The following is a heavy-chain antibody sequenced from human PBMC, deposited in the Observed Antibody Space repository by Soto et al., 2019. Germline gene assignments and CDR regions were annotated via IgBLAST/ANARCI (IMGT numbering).Heavy chain of an antibody. J-gene: IGHJ4*02. CDR2: INPNSGGT. D-gene: IGHD1-26*01. CDR3: ATDSLLVGATANYSDY. CDR1: GYTFTGYY. Sequence: ASVKVSCKASGYTFTGYYMHWLRHAPGQGLEWMGWINPNSGGTNYAQKFQGRVTMTRDTSISTAYMELSRLRSDDTAVYYCATDSLLVGATANYSDYWGQGTLVTVSS. V-gene: IGHV1-2*02.